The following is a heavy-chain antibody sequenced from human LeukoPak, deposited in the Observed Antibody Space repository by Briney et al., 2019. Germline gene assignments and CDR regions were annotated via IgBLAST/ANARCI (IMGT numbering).Heavy chain of an antibody. CDR1: GGSISSGDYY. CDR2: IYYSIST. D-gene: IGHD3-22*01. V-gene: IGHV4-30-4*01. J-gene: IGHJ5*02. Sequence: SETLSLTCTVSGGSISSGDYYWSWIRQPPGKGLEWIAYIYYSISTYYNPSLKSRVTMSADTSKNQLSLKLSSVTAADTAVYYCARPYYYDSRIDPWGQGILVTVSS. CDR3: ARPYYYDSRIDP.